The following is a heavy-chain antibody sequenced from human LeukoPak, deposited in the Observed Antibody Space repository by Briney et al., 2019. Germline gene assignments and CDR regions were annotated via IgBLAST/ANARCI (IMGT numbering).Heavy chain of an antibody. Sequence: PSETLSLTCTVSGGSINSDNFYWSWIRQPAGTGLKWIGRIYTSGNTNYNPSLNSRVTISLDSSKNQFSLDLTSVTAADTAVYYCARVWEGATDAFDIWGQGTMVTVSS. CDR3: ARVWEGATDAFDI. J-gene: IGHJ3*02. CDR2: IYTSGNT. D-gene: IGHD1-26*01. V-gene: IGHV4-61*02. CDR1: GGSINSDNFY.